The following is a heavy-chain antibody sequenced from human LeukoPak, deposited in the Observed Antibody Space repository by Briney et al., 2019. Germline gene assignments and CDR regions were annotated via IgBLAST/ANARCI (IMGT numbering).Heavy chain of an antibody. CDR2: IYYSGST. Sequence: PSETLSLTCTVSGGSISSYYWSWIRQPPGKGLEWIGYIYYSGSTNYNPSLKSRVTISVDTSKNQFSLKLSSVTAADTAVYYCARHDIHVYRAVTTIFDYWGQGTLVTVSS. D-gene: IGHD5-12*01. J-gene: IGHJ4*02. CDR1: GGSISSYY. V-gene: IGHV4-59*08. CDR3: ARHDIHVYRAVTTIFDY.